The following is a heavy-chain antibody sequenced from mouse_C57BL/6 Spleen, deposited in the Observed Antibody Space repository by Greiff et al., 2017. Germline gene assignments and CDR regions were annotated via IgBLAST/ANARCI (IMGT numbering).Heavy chain of an antibody. CDR2: IYPGDGDT. D-gene: IGHD2-2*01. CDR1: GYAFSSSW. Sequence: VQLQESGPELVKPGASVKISCKASGYAFSSSWMNWVKQRPGQGLEWIGRIYPGDGDTNYNGKFKGKATLTADTSSSTAYMQLSSLTSEDSAFYCCARCLNYVYGQYYAMDYWGQGTSVTVSS. CDR3: ARCLNYVYGQYYAMDY. J-gene: IGHJ4*01. V-gene: IGHV1-82*01.